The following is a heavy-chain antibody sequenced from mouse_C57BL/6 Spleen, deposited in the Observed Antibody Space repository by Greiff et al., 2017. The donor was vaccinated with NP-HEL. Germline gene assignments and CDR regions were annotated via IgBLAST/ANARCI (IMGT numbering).Heavy chain of an antibody. CDR2: IDPENGDT. J-gene: IGHJ3*01. D-gene: IGHD2-4*01. V-gene: IGHV14-4*01. CDR1: GFNIKDDY. CDR3: TTYEYLFAY. Sequence: EVQLQQSGAELVRPGASVKLSCTASGFNIKDDYMHWVKQRPEQGLEWIGWIDPENGDTEYASKFQGKATITADTSSNTAYLQLSSLTSEDTAVYYCTTYEYLFAYWGQGTLVTVSA.